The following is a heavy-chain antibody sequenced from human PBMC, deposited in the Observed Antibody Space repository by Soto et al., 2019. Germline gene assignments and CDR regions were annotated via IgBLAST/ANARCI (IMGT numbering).Heavy chain of an antibody. CDR2: IWYDGSNK. CDR3: ARDQCYTTNCGERYYYYGMDV. CDR1: GFTFSSYG. D-gene: IGHD2-2*01. Sequence: QVQLVESGGGVVQPGRSLRLSCAASGFTFSSYGMHWVRQAPGKGLEWVAVIWYDGSNKYYADSVKGRFTISRDNSKNTLYLQMNSLRAEDTAVYYCARDQCYTTNCGERYYYYGMDVWGQGTTVTVSS. V-gene: IGHV3-33*01. J-gene: IGHJ6*02.